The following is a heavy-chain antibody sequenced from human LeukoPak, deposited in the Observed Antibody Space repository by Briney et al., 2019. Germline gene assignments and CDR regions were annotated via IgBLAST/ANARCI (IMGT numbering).Heavy chain of an antibody. CDR1: GFTFSSYW. CDR2: INSDGGST. Sequence: GGSLRLSCAASGFTFSSYWMHWVRQAPGKGLVWVSRINSDGGSTSCTDSVKGRFTISRDNAKNTLYLQMNSLRAEDTAVYYCARRSAAKDAFDIWGQGTKVTVSS. CDR3: ARRSAAKDAFDI. D-gene: IGHD6-25*01. V-gene: IGHV3-74*01. J-gene: IGHJ3*02.